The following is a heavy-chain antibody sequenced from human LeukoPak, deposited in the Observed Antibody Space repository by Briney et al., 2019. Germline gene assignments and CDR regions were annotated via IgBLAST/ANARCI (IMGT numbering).Heavy chain of an antibody. CDR3: ARGDGYTVDY. J-gene: IGHJ4*02. Sequence: SETLSLTCTVSGGSISSYYWGWIRQPPGKGLEWIGSIYYSGSTYYNPSLKSRVTISVDTSKNQFSLKLSSVTAADTAVYYCARGDGYTVDYWGQGTLVTVSS. V-gene: IGHV4-39*07. D-gene: IGHD5-24*01. CDR2: IYYSGST. CDR1: GGSISSYY.